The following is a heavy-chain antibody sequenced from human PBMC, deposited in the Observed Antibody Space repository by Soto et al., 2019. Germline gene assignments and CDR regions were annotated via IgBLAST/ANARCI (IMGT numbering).Heavy chain of an antibody. V-gene: IGHV4-4*02. CDR2: IYHSGST. CDR1: GGSISSSNW. CDR3: ARMYGRFGELSLYYYGMDV. Sequence: PSETLSLTCAVSGGSISSSNWWSWVRQPPGKGLEWIGEIYHSGSTNYNPSLKSRVTISVDKSKNQFSLKLSSVTAADTAVYYCARMYGRFGELSLYYYGMDVWGQGTTVTVSS. D-gene: IGHD3-10*01. J-gene: IGHJ6*02.